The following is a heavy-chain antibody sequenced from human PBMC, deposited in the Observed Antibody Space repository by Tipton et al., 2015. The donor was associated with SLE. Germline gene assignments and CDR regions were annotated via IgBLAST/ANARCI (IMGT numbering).Heavy chain of an antibody. CDR3: ARGLRYYGSGRFGALDV. J-gene: IGHJ3*01. D-gene: IGHD3-10*01. V-gene: IGHV4-59*12. CDR1: GGSISSYY. Sequence: TLSLTCTVSGGSISSYYWSWIRQPPGKGLEWIGYIYYSGSTNYNPSLKSRVTTSVDTSKNQFSLKLNSVTAADTAVYYCARGLRYYGSGRFGALDVWGLGTLVTVSS. CDR2: IYYSGST.